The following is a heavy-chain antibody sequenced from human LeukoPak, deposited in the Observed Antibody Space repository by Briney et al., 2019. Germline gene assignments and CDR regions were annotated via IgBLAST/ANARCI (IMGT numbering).Heavy chain of an antibody. D-gene: IGHD7-27*01. CDR3: ARGDPANWAIDY. V-gene: IGHV4-34*01. CDR2: INHSGST. J-gene: IGHJ4*02. CDR1: GGSSSGYY. Sequence: SSETLSLTCAVYGGSSSGYYWSWIRQPPGKGLEWIGEINHSGSTNYNPSLKSRVTISVDTSKNQFSLKLSSVTAADTAVYYCARGDPANWAIDYWGQGTLVTVSS.